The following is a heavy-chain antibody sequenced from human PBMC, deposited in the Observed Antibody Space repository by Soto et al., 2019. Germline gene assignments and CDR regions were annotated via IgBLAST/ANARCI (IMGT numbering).Heavy chain of an antibody. Sequence: EQQLVQSGGEVKKPGESLQISCKVSDYSVSDYWIGWVRQMPGKGLEWMGLIHPGDSHTTYSPSFQGQITISVDESTRTAYLQWYSLKASDTAMYYCTRQMERGDFGMDVWGQGTTVTVSS. J-gene: IGHJ6*02. V-gene: IGHV5-51*01. CDR1: DYSVSDYW. CDR3: TRQMERGDFGMDV. CDR2: IHPGDSHT. D-gene: IGHD1-1*01.